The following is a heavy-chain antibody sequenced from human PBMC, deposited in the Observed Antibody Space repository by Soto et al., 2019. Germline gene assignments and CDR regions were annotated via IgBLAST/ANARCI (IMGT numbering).Heavy chain of an antibody. V-gene: IGHV3-21*01. J-gene: IGHJ6*02. CDR3: ARGRGGGGELVHLGYGMDV. D-gene: IGHD1-1*01. CDR2: IGSSNTFV. Sequence: AESGGGLVEPGGSLRLSCEATGFNFSNYAMSWVRQAPGKGLEWVSSIGSSNTFVYYSESVEGRFTLSRDNAKNSLSLEMTRRGGEDSGLYYWARGRGGGGELVHLGYGMDVWGQGTTVT. CDR1: GFNFSNYA.